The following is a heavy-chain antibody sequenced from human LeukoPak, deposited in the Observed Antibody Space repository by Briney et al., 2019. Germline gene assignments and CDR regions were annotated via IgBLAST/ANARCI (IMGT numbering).Heavy chain of an antibody. CDR1: GYTFSDYY. CDR3: ARGDYGRADP. J-gene: IGHJ5*02. V-gene: IGHV1-2*02. Sequence: ASVKVSCKASGYTFSDYYMHWVRQAPGQGLEWMGWINPDSGGTKYAQRFQDRVTMTSDTSISTAYMELSRLRSDDTAVYYCARGDYGRADPWGQGSLITVSS. D-gene: IGHD4-17*01. CDR2: INPDSGGT.